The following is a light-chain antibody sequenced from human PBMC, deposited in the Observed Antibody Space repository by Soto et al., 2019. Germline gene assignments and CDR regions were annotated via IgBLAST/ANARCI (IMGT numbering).Light chain of an antibody. V-gene: IGKV1-5*01. Sequence: DIQMTQSPSTLSASVGDRVTITCRASQSISSWLAWYQRKPGKAPNVLIHDASSLESGVPSRFSGSGSGTESTLTISSLQLDYFATYYPQYINSYSSTFGQGTMV. CDR1: QSISSW. CDR2: DAS. CDR3: QYINSYSST. J-gene: IGKJ1*01.